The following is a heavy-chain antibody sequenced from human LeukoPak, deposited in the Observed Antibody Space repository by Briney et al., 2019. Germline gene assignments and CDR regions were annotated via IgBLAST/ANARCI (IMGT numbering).Heavy chain of an antibody. CDR1: GFTFSSYW. D-gene: IGHD4-17*01. V-gene: IGHV3-7*01. CDR2: IKQDGSEK. Sequence: GGSLRLSCAASGFTFSSYWMSWVRQAPGKGLEWVANIKQDGSEKYYVDSVKGRFTISRDNAKNSLYLQMNSLRAEDTAVYYCARGAATVTPFYSWFDPWGQGTLVTVSP. J-gene: IGHJ5*02. CDR3: ARGAATVTPFYSWFDP.